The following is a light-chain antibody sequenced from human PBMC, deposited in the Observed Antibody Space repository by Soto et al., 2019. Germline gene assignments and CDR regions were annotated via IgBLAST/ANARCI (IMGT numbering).Light chain of an antibody. CDR2: SAS. J-gene: IGKJ2*01. CDR1: ETIIDY. Sequence: DIQMSQSPSSLSASVGDSVTITCRASETIIDYLNWYQQQPGEAPKLLIFSASSLHSGVPSRFRGSVSGTHFTLTISSLQPEDFATYFCQQSFSAPRTSGQGTKLQAK. V-gene: IGKV1-39*01. CDR3: QQSFSAPRT.